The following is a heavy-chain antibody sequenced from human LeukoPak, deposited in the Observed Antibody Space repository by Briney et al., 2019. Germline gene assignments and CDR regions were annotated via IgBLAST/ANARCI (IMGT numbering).Heavy chain of an antibody. D-gene: IGHD6-19*01. J-gene: IGHJ4*02. Sequence: SVKVSCKASGGTFSSYAISWVRQAPGQGLEWMGGIIPIFGTANYAQKFQGRVTITADESTSTAYMELSSLRSEDTAVYYCARDHRMPGIAVAGAYYFDYWGQRTLVTVSS. V-gene: IGHV1-69*13. CDR2: IIPIFGTA. CDR3: ARDHRMPGIAVAGAYYFDY. CDR1: GGTFSSYA.